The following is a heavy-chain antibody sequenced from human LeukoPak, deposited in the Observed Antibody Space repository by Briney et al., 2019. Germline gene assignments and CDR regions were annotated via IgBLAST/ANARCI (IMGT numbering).Heavy chain of an antibody. V-gene: IGHV1-24*01. CDR1: GYTFTGYY. J-gene: IGHJ4*02. Sequence: ASVKVSCKASGYTFTGYYMHWVRQAPGKGLEWMGGFDPEDGETIYAQRFQGRVTMTEDTSTDTAYMELSSLRSEDTAVYYCATDRGSFDYWGQGTLVTVSS. CDR3: ATDRGSFDY. CDR2: FDPEDGET. D-gene: IGHD1-26*01.